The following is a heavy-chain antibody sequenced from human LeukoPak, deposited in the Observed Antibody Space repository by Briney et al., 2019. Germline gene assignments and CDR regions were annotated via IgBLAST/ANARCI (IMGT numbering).Heavy chain of an antibody. CDR2: ISSSSSYI. D-gene: IGHD3-10*01. Sequence: EGSLRLSCAASGFTFSSYSMNWVRQAPGKGLEWVSSISSSSSYIYYADSVKGRFTISRDNAKNSLYLQMNSLRAEDTAVYYCARGPDYYGSGSYPNWFDPWGQGTLVTVSS. J-gene: IGHJ5*02. CDR1: GFTFSSYS. V-gene: IGHV3-21*01. CDR3: ARGPDYYGSGSYPNWFDP.